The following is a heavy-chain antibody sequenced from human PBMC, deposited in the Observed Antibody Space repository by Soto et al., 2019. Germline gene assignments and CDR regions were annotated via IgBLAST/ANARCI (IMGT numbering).Heavy chain of an antibody. D-gene: IGHD2-15*01. J-gene: IGHJ4*02. CDR3: ARGSCSGDSCSSFYFDY. Sequence: QVQLVQSGAEVKKPGASVKVSCKASGYTFTSYAIHWVRQAPGQRLEWMGWINTANGNTIYSQKFQGRVTITRDTSASTAYMELSSLRSEDTAVYYCARGSCSGDSCSSFYFDYWGQGTLVTVSS. V-gene: IGHV1-3*04. CDR2: INTANGNT. CDR1: GYTFTSYA.